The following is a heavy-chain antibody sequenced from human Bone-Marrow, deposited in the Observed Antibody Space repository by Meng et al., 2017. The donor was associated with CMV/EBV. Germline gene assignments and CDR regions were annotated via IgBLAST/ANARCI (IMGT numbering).Heavy chain of an antibody. CDR3: ARETGDNPANYLDY. J-gene: IGHJ4*02. CDR1: GYTLTDVFTGYY. D-gene: IGHD4-23*01. Sequence: ASVKVSCKAFGYTLTDVFTGYYVHWVRQAPGQGLEWKGWINPDSGGTIYAPKFQGRVILTNDTSITTASLELTSLRSDDTAVYYCARETGDNPANYLDYWGQGTLVTVSS. V-gene: IGHV1-2*02. CDR2: INPDSGGT.